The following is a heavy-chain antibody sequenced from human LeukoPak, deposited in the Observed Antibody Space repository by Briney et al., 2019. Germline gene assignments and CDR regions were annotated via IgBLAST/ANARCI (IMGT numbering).Heavy chain of an antibody. J-gene: IGHJ6*04. CDR3: ARKAYGLDV. Sequence: GGSLRLSCAPSGFTFSSYWMSWVRQAPGKGLEWVADIKQDGSEKYYVDSVKGRFTISRDNAKNSLYLQMNSLRAEDTAVYYCARKAYGLDVWGKGTTVTVSS. V-gene: IGHV3-7*03. CDR2: IKQDGSEK. CDR1: GFTFSSYW.